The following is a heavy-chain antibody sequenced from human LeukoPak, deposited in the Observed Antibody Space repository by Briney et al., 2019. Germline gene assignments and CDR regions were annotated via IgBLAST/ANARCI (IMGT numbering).Heavy chain of an antibody. V-gene: IGHV3-23*01. CDR2: ISGSGGST. CDR1: GFTFSSYA. CDR3: AKDHVVVVTAIRHGYFNY. J-gene: IGHJ4*02. Sequence: GGSLRLSCAASGFTFSSYAMSWVRQAPGKGLEWVSAISGSGGSTYYADSVKGRFTISRDNSKNTLYLQMNSLRAEDTAVYYCAKDHVVVVTAIRHGYFNYWGQGTLVTVSS. D-gene: IGHD2-21*02.